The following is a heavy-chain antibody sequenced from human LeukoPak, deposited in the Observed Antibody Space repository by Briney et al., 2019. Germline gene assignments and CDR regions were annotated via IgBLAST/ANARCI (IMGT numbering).Heavy chain of an antibody. D-gene: IGHD3-10*01. V-gene: IGHV4-59*08. Sequence: PSETLSLTCSISGESTRNYYWIWIPQPPRKGLECIVYTYYSGSTNYNPSLKSRVNISVDTSSNQFSLKLNSVTAADTAVYYCARRAYGSGSFNRYHFDYWGQGTLVAVSS. CDR2: TYYSGST. J-gene: IGHJ4*02. CDR3: ARRAYGSGSFNRYHFDY. CDR1: GESTRNYY.